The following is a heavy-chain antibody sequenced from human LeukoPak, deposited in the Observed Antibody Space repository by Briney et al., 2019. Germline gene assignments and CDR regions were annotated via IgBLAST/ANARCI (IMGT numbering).Heavy chain of an antibody. V-gene: IGHV3-7*04. CDR1: GFTFSSYW. CDR3: ARAYGMDV. J-gene: IGHJ6*02. CDR2: IKLDGSDK. Sequence: VGSLRLSCAASGFTFSSYWMSWVRQAPGKGLEWVANIKLDGSDKYYVDSVKGRFTISRDNAKNSLSLQMNSLRAEDTAVYYCARAYGMDVWGQGTTVTVSS.